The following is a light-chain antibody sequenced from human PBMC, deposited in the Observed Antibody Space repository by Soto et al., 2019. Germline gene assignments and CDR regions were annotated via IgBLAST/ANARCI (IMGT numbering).Light chain of an antibody. CDR2: GAS. V-gene: IGKV3-20*01. Sequence: IVLTQSPGTLSLSPGERATLSCRASQSVRSNSLAWYQQKPGQAPRLLIYGASTRATGIPDRFSGSGSGTDFTLTITRLEPEDFAVFYCQQYGKSPPTFGGGTNMEIK. CDR3: QQYGKSPPT. J-gene: IGKJ4*01. CDR1: QSVRSNS.